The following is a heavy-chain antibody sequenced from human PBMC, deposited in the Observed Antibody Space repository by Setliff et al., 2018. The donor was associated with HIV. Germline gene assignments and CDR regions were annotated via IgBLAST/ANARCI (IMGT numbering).Heavy chain of an antibody. V-gene: IGHV4-59*12. CDR2: IYYSGST. CDR1: GGSISSYY. CDR3: ARASPPPGWSCTNGVCYYFDY. Sequence: PSETLSLTCTVSGGSISSYYWSWIRQPPGKGLEWIGYIYYSGSTNYNPSLKSRVTISVDTSKNQFSLKLTSVTAADTAVYYCARASPPPGWSCTNGVCYYFDYWGQGTLVTVSS. D-gene: IGHD2-8*01. J-gene: IGHJ4*02.